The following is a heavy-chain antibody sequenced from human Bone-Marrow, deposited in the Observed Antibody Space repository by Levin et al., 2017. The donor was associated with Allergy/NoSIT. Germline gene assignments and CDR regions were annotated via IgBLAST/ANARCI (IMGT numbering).Heavy chain of an antibody. J-gene: IGHJ3*02. CDR3: ASNYDFWSGYYWGAFDI. V-gene: IGHV4-30-2*01. Sequence: SETLSLTCAVSGGSISSGGYSWSWILQPPGKGLEWIGYIYHSGSTYYNPSLKSRVTISVDRSKNQFSLKLSSVTAADTAVYYCASNYDFWSGYYWGAFDIWGQGTMVTVSS. D-gene: IGHD3-3*01. CDR1: GGSISSGGYS. CDR2: IYHSGST.